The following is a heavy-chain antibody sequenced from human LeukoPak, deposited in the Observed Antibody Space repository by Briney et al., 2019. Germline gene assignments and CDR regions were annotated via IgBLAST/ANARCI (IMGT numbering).Heavy chain of an antibody. V-gene: IGHV4-39*07. Sequence: SETLSLTCTVSGGSISSGSYYWSWIRQPAGKGLEWIGSVYYTGASYYNPSLKSRVTISIDTSKKHFSLKLTSVTAADTAVYYCARGAPPQNWGQGTLATVSS. CDR1: GGSISSGSYY. J-gene: IGHJ4*02. CDR3: ARGAPPQN. CDR2: VYYTGAS.